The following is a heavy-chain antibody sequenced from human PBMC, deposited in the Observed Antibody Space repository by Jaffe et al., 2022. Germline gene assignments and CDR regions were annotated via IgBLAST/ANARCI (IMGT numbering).Heavy chain of an antibody. Sequence: QVQLQQWGAGLLKPSETLSLTCAVYGGSFSGYYWSWIRQPPGKGLEWIGEINHSGSTNYNPSLKSRVTISVDTSKNQFSLKLSSVTAADTAVYYCARGGGRIWFGELTRPGPPHYWGQGTLVTVSS. D-gene: IGHD3-10*01. CDR2: INHSGST. V-gene: IGHV4-34*01. CDR1: GGSFSGYY. J-gene: IGHJ4*02. CDR3: ARGGGRIWFGELTRPGPPHY.